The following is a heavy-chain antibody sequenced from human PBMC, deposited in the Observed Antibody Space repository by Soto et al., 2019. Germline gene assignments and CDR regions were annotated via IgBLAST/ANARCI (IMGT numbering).Heavy chain of an antibody. J-gene: IGHJ4*02. CDR3: ARAHTIFGVVITLDY. CDR2: INPSGGST. Sequence: ASVKVSCKASGYTFTSYYMHWVRQAPGQGLEWMGIINPSGGSTSYAQKFQGRVTMTRDTSTSTVYMELSSLRSEDTAMYYCARAHTIFGVVITLDYWGQGTLVTVSS. CDR1: GYTFTSYY. V-gene: IGHV1-46*01. D-gene: IGHD3-3*01.